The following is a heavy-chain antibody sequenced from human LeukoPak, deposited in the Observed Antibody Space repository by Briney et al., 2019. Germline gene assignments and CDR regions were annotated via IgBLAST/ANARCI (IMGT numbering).Heavy chain of an antibody. Sequence: GGSLRLSCAASGFTFSNYAMSWVRQAPGKGLEWVSAISGSASSTYHADSVKGRFTISRDNSKNTLYLQMNGLRAEDTAIYYCATGAYFDHWGQGTLVTVSS. CDR2: ISGSASST. CDR1: GFTFSNYA. V-gene: IGHV3-23*01. J-gene: IGHJ4*02. CDR3: ATGAYFDH.